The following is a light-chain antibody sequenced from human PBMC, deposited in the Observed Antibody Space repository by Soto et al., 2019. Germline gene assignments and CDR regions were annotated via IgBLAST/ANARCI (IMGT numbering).Light chain of an antibody. CDR1: ASTIGRNY. CDR3: AAGDDGLSGLDD. Sequence: SVLTQSPSASGTPGQRLTISCSGSASTIGRNYVYWYQQLPGTAPKLLIYRNSQRPSGVPDRFSGSKSGTSASPTISRLVSEDEYDDYCAAGDDGLSGLDDFGTGDRVTVL. CDR2: RNS. J-gene: IGLJ1*01. V-gene: IGLV1-47*01.